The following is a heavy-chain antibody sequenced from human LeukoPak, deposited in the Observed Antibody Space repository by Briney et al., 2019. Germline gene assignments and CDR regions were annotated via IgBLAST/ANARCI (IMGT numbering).Heavy chain of an antibody. V-gene: IGHV3-21*01. CDR3: ARDEQWLVLEALDI. CDR1: GFTFSDYT. J-gene: IGHJ3*02. CDR2: ISSSTSYI. Sequence: PGGSLRLSCAASGFTFSDYTMNWVRLAPGKGLEWVSSISSSTSYIYYADSVKGRFTISRDNAKDSVYLQMNSLRAEDTAVYYCARDEQWLVLEALDIWGQGTKVTVSS. D-gene: IGHD6-19*01.